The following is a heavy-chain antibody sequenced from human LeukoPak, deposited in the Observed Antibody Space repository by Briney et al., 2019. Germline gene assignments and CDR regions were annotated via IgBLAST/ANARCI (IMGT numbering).Heavy chain of an antibody. D-gene: IGHD5-18*01. CDR1: GYIFSDFE. CDR2: ISGSGSSI. Sequence: GGSLRLSCVGSGYIFSDFEMNWVRQAPGKGLEWVAYISGSGSSIYYLDSVKGRFTISRDNAKNSLYLQMNSLRAEDTAVYYCASPGSVGDTGMPDYWGQGTLVTVSS. CDR3: ASPGSVGDTGMPDY. J-gene: IGHJ4*02. V-gene: IGHV3-48*03.